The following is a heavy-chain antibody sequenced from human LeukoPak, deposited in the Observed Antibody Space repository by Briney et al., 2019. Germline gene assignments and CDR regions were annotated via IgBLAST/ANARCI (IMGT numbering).Heavy chain of an antibody. V-gene: IGHV3-30-3*01. CDR3: ARQDGYYLDY. J-gene: IGHJ4*02. Sequence: PGGSLRLSCAASGFAFSNYAMHWVRQAPGKGLEWVAVISYDGNNKYYADSVKGRFTISRDNAKNSLYLQMNSLRDEDTAVYYCARQDGYYLDYWGQGTLVTVSS. D-gene: IGHD5-24*01. CDR1: GFAFSNYA. CDR2: ISYDGNNK.